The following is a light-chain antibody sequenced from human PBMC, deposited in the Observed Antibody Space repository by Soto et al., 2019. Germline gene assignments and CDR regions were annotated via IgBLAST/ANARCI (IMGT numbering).Light chain of an antibody. CDR2: GAS. CDR3: QQYGSSAPIT. V-gene: IGKV3-20*01. Sequence: EIVLTQSPGTLSLSPGERATLSCRASQSVSSSYLAWYQQKPGQAPRLLISGASIRATGIPDRFSGSGSETDFTLTISRLEPEDFALYYCQQYGSSAPITFGQGTRLEI. J-gene: IGKJ5*01. CDR1: QSVSSSY.